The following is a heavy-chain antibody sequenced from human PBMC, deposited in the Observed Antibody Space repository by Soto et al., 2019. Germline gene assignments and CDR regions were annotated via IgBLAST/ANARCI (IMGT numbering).Heavy chain of an antibody. CDR1: GGTFSSYA. J-gene: IGHJ4*02. Sequence: QVQLVQSGAEAKKPGSSVKVSCKASGGTFSSYAISWVRQAPGQGLEWMGGIIPIFGTANYAQKFQGRVTITADESTSIAYMELSSLRSEDTAVYYCAREEASRSYPVPFDYWGQGTLVTVSS. CDR3: AREEASRSYPVPFDY. D-gene: IGHD1-26*01. CDR2: IIPIFGTA. V-gene: IGHV1-69*01.